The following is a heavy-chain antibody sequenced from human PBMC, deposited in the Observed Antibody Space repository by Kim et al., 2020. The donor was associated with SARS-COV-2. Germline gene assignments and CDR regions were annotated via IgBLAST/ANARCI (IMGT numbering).Heavy chain of an antibody. CDR2: IDHSGST. J-gene: IGHJ5*02. CDR1: GGSFSDYY. Sequence: SETLSLTCAVYGGSFSDYYWSWIRQPPGKGLEWIGEIDHSGSTNYNPSLKSRVTMSIDPSKNQFSLNLSSVTAADTAVYFCARGTASCIGVNCYPPNWFDPWGQGTLVTVAS. CDR3: ARGTASCIGVNCYPPNWFDP. V-gene: IGHV4-34*01. D-gene: IGHD2-15*01.